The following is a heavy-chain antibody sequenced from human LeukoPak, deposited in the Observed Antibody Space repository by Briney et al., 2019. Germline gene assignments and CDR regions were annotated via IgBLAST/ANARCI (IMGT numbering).Heavy chain of an antibody. CDR1: GYTFTSYG. J-gene: IGHJ5*02. CDR2: ISAYNGNT. CDR3: ARDSSSWYVGLYNWFDP. D-gene: IGHD6-13*01. Sequence: GASVKLSCKAAGYTFTSYGVSWVRQAPGQGLEGMGWISAYNGNTNYAQKLQGRVTMTTDTSTSTAYMELRSLRSDDTAVYYCARDSSSWYVGLYNWFDPWGQGTLVTVSS. V-gene: IGHV1-18*04.